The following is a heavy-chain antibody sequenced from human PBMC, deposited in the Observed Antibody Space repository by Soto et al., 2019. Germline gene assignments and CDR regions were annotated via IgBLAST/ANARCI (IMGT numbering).Heavy chain of an antibody. V-gene: IGHV3-53*01. CDR3: ARESGEPEGYYYHYGMDV. D-gene: IGHD7-27*01. CDR2: IYSNGFT. J-gene: IGHJ6*02. CDR1: GFSVTTNY. Sequence: PGGSLRLSCAASGFSVTTNYMSWVRHAPGKGLERISFIYSNGFTSYADSVKGRFIISRDKSKNTLYLQMNSLRADDTAVYYCARESGEPEGYYYHYGMDVWGRGTTVTVSS.